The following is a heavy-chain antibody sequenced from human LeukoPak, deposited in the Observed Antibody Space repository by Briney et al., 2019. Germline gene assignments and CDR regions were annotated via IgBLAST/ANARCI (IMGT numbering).Heavy chain of an antibody. CDR2: INPNSGGT. CDR1: GGSFSDWP. CDR3: ARDYPYSRGSYGVY. V-gene: IGHV1-2*06. J-gene: IGHJ4*02. Sequence: ASVKVSCKASGGSFSDWPINWVRQAPGQGLEWMGRINPNSGGTNYAQKFQGRVTMTRDTSISTAYMELSRLRSDDTAVYYCARDYPYSRGSYGVYWGQGSLVTVSS. D-gene: IGHD6-19*01.